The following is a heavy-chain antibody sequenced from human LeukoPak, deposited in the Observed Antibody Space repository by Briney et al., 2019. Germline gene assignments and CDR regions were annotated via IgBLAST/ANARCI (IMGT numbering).Heavy chain of an antibody. CDR2: ITGSGGST. Sequence: PGGSLRLSCAASGFTFSNCAMSWVRQAPGKGLEWVSAITGSGGSTYYADSVKGRFTISRDNYKNTLYLQMTILRAEDTAVYYCARHRVGSGFDWYFDLWGRGTLVTVSS. CDR1: GFTFSNCA. D-gene: IGHD3-22*01. V-gene: IGHV3-23*01. CDR3: ARHRVGSGFDWYFDL. J-gene: IGHJ2*01.